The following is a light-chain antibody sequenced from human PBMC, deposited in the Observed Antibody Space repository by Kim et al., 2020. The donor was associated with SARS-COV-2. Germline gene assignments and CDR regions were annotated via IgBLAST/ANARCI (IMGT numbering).Light chain of an antibody. CDR3: SSYTSSSTLV. Sequence: LPQPASVSGSPGQSITISCTGTSSDVGGYNYVSWYQQHPGKAPKLMIYDVSNRPSGVSNRFSGSKSGNTASLTISGLQAEDEADYYCSSYTSSSTLVFGGGTQLTVL. V-gene: IGLV2-14*03. J-gene: IGLJ2*01. CDR2: DVS. CDR1: SSDVGGYNY.